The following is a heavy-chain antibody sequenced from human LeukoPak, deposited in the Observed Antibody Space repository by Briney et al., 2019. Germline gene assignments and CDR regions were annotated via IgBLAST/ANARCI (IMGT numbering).Heavy chain of an antibody. CDR2: IYYSGST. V-gene: IGHV4-59*12. J-gene: IGHJ6*02. CDR1: GGSISSYY. D-gene: IGHD2-8*02. Sequence: SETLSLTCTVSGGSISSYYWSWIRQPPGKGLEWIGYIYYSGSTNYNPSLKSRVTISVDTSKNQFSLKLSSVTAADTAVYYCARDLLLVYYYGMDVWGQGTTVTVSS. CDR3: ARDLLLVYYYGMDV.